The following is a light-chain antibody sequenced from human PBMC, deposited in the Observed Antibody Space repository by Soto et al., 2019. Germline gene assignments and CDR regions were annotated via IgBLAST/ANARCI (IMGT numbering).Light chain of an antibody. CDR2: SNN. J-gene: IGLJ3*02. CDR1: SSNIGAGYD. Sequence: QSVLTQPPSVSGAPGQRVTISCTGSSSNIGAGYDVHWYQQLPGTAPKLLIYSNNNRPSGVPDRFSGSKSGTSASLAITGLQAEDEADYYCQSFDSSLSGWVFRGGTKVTVL. CDR3: QSFDSSLSGWV. V-gene: IGLV1-40*01.